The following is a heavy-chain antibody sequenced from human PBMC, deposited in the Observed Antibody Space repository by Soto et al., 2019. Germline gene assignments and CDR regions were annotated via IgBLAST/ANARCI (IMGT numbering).Heavy chain of an antibody. D-gene: IGHD5-18*01. Sequence: GGSLRLSCAASGFTFSSYEMNWVRQAPGKGLEWVSYISSSGSTIYYADSVKGRFTISRDNAKNSLYLQMNSLRAEDPAVYYCASHGYSYGYFDYWGQGTLVTVSS. CDR1: GFTFSSYE. V-gene: IGHV3-48*03. J-gene: IGHJ4*02. CDR3: ASHGYSYGYFDY. CDR2: ISSSGSTI.